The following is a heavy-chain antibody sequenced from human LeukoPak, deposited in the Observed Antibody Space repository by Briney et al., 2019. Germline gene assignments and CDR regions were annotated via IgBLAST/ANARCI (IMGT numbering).Heavy chain of an antibody. CDR3: ATATPGYCSSTSCYSWWFDP. J-gene: IGHJ5*02. D-gene: IGHD2-2*01. CDR1: GYTLTELS. Sequence: ASVKVSCKFSGYTLTELSMHWVRQAPGKGLEWMGGFDPEDGETIYAQKFQGRVTMTEDTSTDTAYMELSSLRSEDTAVYYCATATPGYCSSTSCYSWWFDPWGQGTLVTVSS. V-gene: IGHV1-24*01. CDR2: FDPEDGET.